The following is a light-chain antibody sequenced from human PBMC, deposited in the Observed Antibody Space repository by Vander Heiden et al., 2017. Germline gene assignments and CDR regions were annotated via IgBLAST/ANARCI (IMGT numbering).Light chain of an antibody. CDR3: QTWDRSTVF. V-gene: IGLV3-1*01. Sequence: SYELTQPPSVSVSPGQTATITCSGDKLGDKYACWYQQKPGQSPVFVLYQDSKRPSGIPERFSGSNSGNTATLTISGTQAMDEADYYCQTWDRSTVFFGGGTKLTVL. CDR2: QDS. J-gene: IGLJ2*01. CDR1: KLGDKY.